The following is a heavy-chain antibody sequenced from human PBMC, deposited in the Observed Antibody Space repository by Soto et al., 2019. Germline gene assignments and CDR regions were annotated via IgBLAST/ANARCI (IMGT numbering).Heavy chain of an antibody. V-gene: IGHV4-59*08. CDR1: GASISSSS. CDR3: ERIDRRYGGPHEVEY. CDR2: IYYSGST. Sequence: PSETLSLTCTVSGASISSSSWTWIRQPPGKGLEWIGYIYYSGSTNYNPSLQSRVTISIDTSKNQFSLKLSSVTAADTAVYYCERIDRRYGGPHEVEYWGQGTLVTVSS. D-gene: IGHD4-17*01. J-gene: IGHJ4*02.